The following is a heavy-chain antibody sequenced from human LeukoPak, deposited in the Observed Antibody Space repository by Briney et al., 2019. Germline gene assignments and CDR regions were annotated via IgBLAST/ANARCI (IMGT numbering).Heavy chain of an antibody. CDR2: ISSSSSYI. V-gene: IGHV3-21*01. J-gene: IGHJ3*02. CDR3: ARDLNGDYDAFDI. Sequence: SGGSLRLSCVASGFTFSSYSMNWVRQAPGKGLEWVSSISSSSSYIYYADSVKGRFTTSRDNAKNSLYLQMNSLRAEDTAVYYCARDLNGDYDAFDIWGQGTMVTVSS. CDR1: GFTFSSYS. D-gene: IGHD4-17*01.